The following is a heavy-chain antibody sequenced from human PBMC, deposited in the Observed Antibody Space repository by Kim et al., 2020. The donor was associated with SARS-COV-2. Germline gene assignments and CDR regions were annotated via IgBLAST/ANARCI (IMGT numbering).Heavy chain of an antibody. CDR3: GKSSDIFWFQKGLNAFD. Sequence: GGSLRLSCGASGFTFNNYAMHWLRQAPGKGLEWVAVISYEGSIKYYADFLKGRFTVSRDSYNNIMYLQMRSLTPEDTALYYCGKSSDIFWFQKGLNAFD. J-gene: IGHJ4*01. D-gene: IGHD3-10*01. CDR1: GFTFNNYA. V-gene: IGHV3-30*18. CDR2: ISYEGSIK.